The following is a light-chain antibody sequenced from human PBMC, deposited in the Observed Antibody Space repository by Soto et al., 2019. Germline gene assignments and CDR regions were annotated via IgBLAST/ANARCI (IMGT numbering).Light chain of an antibody. CDR1: SSDIGGYKS. J-gene: IGLJ1*01. V-gene: IGLV2-14*01. CDR3: SPHTSSRAYA. CDR2: EVS. Sequence: QSVLTQPASVSGSPGQSITISCTGTSSDIGGYKSXSWYQQHPGKAPKVLIYEVSNRPPGGSHRVPVSKSGNTASLTFSGRQAEDQPDSYCSPHTSSRAYAFGTGAKVTLL.